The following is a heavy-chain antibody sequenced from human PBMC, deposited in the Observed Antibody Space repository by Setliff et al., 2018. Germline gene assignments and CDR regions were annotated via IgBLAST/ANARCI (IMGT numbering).Heavy chain of an antibody. CDR3: AKGGGYSSSWYAVLDY. V-gene: IGHV3-23*01. D-gene: IGHD6-13*01. J-gene: IGHJ4*02. CDR2: ISGSGGST. Sequence: PGGSLSLSCAASGFTFSSDAMSWVRQAPGKGLEWVSAISGSGGSTYYADSVKGRFTISRDNSKNTLYLQMNSLRAEDTAVYYCAKGGGYSSSWYAVLDYWGQGTLVTVSS. CDR1: GFTFSSDA.